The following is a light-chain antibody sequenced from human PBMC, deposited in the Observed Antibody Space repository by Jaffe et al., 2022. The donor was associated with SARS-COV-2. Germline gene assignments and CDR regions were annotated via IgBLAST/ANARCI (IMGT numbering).Light chain of an antibody. CDR1: QTISSY. Sequence: IPMTQSPSSLSASVGDRVTITCRASQTISSYLNWYQQKPGKAPKLLIYAASSLQSGVPSRFSGSGSGTDFTLTISSLQPEDFATYYCQQYYSTGGFTFGPGTKVDIK. CDR3: QQYYSTGGFT. CDR2: AAS. J-gene: IGKJ3*01. V-gene: IGKV1-39*01.